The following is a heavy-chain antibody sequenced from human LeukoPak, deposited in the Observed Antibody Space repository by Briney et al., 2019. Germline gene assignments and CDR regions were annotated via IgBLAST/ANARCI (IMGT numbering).Heavy chain of an antibody. CDR3: ATSVVPAAMMGNDAFDI. Sequence: GGSLRLSCAASGFTFSSYEMNWVRQAPGKGLEWVSYISSSGSTIYYADSVKGRFTISRDNAKNSLYLQMNSLRAEDTAVYYCATSVVPAAMMGNDAFDIWGQGTMVTVSS. CDR1: GFTFSSYE. D-gene: IGHD2-2*01. V-gene: IGHV3-48*03. CDR2: ISSSGSTI. J-gene: IGHJ3*02.